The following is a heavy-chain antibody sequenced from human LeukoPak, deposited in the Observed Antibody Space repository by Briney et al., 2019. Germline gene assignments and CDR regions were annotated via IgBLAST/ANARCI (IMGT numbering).Heavy chain of an antibody. CDR2: IYHSGST. D-gene: IGHD3-22*01. CDR3: AREGSRHYYDSSGYSRYFQH. V-gene: IGHV4-38-2*02. CDR1: GYSISSGYY. Sequence: SETLSLTCTVSGYSISSGYYWGWIRQPPGKGLEWIGSIYHSGSTYYNPSLKSRVTISVDTSKNQFSLKLSSVTAADTAVYYCAREGSRHYYDSSGYSRYFQHWGQGTLVTVSS. J-gene: IGHJ1*01.